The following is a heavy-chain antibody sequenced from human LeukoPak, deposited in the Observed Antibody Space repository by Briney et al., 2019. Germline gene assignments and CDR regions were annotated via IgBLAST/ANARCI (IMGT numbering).Heavy chain of an antibody. V-gene: IGHV4-39*01. D-gene: IGHD1-7*01. CDR3: ARRPAISGTKIPFDY. Sequence: SETLSLTCSVSGGSISSGSYYWGWIRQPPGKGLEWIGSMDYSGSTYYNPSLKSRVTISVDTSKNQLSMKLNSVTAADTAVYYCARRPAISGTKIPFDYWGQGTLVTVSS. J-gene: IGHJ4*02. CDR2: MDYSGST. CDR1: GGSISSGSYY.